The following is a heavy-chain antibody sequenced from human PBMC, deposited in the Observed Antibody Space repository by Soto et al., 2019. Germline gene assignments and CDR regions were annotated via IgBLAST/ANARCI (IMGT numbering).Heavy chain of an antibody. J-gene: IGHJ4*02. CDR1: AASFSKYY. CDR3: ASVTFGGIVLAH. CDR2: IYFNGNT. D-gene: IGHD3-16*01. V-gene: IGHV4-59*01. Sequence: PSETLSLTCTVSAASFSKYYCTWMRQPPGKGLEWIGYIYFNGNTKYNPSLEGRLTISIDTSKKEFSLKLTSVTAADAAVYYCASVTFGGIVLAHWGQGTLVTVSS.